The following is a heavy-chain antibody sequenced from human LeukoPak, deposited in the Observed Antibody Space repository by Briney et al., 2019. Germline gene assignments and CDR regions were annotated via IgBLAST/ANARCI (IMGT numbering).Heavy chain of an antibody. V-gene: IGHV5-51*01. D-gene: IGHD5-12*01. J-gene: IGHJ4*02. Sequence: GESLNISWKASGYTFTNFSSSWVPQLPGKGRRWIEIISPGDSETRYSPSFQGQVTTSADKSINTAYLQWSSLKASDTAMYYCARQRAYSGYDNFDYWGQGTLVTVSS. CDR2: ISPGDSET. CDR3: ARQRAYSGYDNFDY. CDR1: GYTFTNFS.